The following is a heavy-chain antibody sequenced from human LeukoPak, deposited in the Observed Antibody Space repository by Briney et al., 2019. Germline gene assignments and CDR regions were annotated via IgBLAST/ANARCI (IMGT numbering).Heavy chain of an antibody. J-gene: IGHJ4*02. CDR2: ISGSGGST. CDR3: AKARGTVVPPFDY. D-gene: IGHD3-22*01. Sequence: GGSLRLSCAASRFTFSSYAMSWVRQGPGNGLEWVSGISGSGGSTYYADSVKGRFTISRDNSKNTLYLQMNSLRAEDTAVYYCAKARGTVVPPFDYWGQGTLVTVSS. CDR1: RFTFSSYA. V-gene: IGHV3-23*01.